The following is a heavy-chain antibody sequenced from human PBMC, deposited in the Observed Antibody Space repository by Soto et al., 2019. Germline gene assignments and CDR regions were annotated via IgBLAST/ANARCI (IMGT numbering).Heavy chain of an antibody. Sequence: GWSLRLSCAASGFTFSSYGMHLVRQAPGKGLEWVAVISYDGSNKYYADSVKGRFTISRDNSKNTLYLRMNSLRADDTAVYYCAKGIVVVRGYYFKYWGQGTLVTVSS. CDR3: AKGIVVVRGYYFKY. V-gene: IGHV3-30*18. D-gene: IGHD3-22*01. CDR1: GFTFSSYG. J-gene: IGHJ4*02. CDR2: ISYDGSNK.